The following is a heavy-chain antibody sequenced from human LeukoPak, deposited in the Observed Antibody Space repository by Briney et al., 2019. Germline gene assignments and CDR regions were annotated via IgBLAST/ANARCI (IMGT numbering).Heavy chain of an antibody. CDR1: GFTFSSYS. J-gene: IGHJ4*02. D-gene: IGHD6-13*01. CDR2: VSSSSSYI. V-gene: IGHV3-21*01. CDR3: ARGSSWYYFDY. Sequence: GGSLRLSCAASGFTFSSYSMNWVRQAPGKGLLWFYYVSSSSSYIYCADSMTGGFPISRDNAKISLFLQMNSLRAEDTAVYYCARGSSWYYFDYWGQGTLVTVSS.